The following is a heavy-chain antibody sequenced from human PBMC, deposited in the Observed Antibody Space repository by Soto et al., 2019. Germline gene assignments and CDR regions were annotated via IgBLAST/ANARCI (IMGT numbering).Heavy chain of an antibody. J-gene: IGHJ4*02. V-gene: IGHV3-23*01. CDR3: AKRRGAGGHFDY. Sequence: RRLSCAASGFTFSSYAMGWVRQGPGKGLEWVAVVSIGGSTHYADSVRGRFTISRDNSKNTLSLQMNSLTAEDTAVYFCAKRRGAGGHFDYWGQGALVTVSS. D-gene: IGHD2-15*01. CDR2: VSIGGST. CDR1: GFTFSSYA.